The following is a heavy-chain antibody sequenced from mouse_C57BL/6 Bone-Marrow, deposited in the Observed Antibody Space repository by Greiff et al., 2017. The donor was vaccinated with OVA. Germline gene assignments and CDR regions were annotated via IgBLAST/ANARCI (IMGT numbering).Heavy chain of an antibody. CDR1: GYTFTDYY. CDR3: ARRATTEGDY. V-gene: IGHV1-26*01. CDR2: INPNNGGT. J-gene: IGHJ2*01. Sequence: EVKLQQSGPELVKPGASVKISCKASGYTFTDYYMNWVKQSHGKSLEWIGDINPNNGGTSYNQKFKGKAKLTVDKSSSTAYMELRSLTSEDSAVYYCARRATTEGDYWGQGTTLTVSS. D-gene: IGHD3-3*01.